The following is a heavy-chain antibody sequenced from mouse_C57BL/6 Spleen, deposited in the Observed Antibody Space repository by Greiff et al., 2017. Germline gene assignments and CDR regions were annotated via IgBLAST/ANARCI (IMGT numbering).Heavy chain of an antibody. D-gene: IGHD2-13*01. J-gene: IGHJ2*01. CDR2: IDPSDSDT. Sequence: QVQLQQPGAELVRPGSSVKLSCKASGYTFTSYWLHWVKQRPIQGLEWIGNIDPSDSDTNYTQKFKDKATLTVDKSSSTAYMQLSTLTSEDSSVXSCARGDYYLDYWGQGTTLTVSS. V-gene: IGHV1-52*01. CDR1: GYTFTSYW. CDR3: ARGDYYLDY.